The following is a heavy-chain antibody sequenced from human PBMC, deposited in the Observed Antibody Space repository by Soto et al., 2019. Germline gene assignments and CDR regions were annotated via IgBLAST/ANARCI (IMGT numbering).Heavy chain of an antibody. V-gene: IGHV1-69*13. CDR3: ARDREYYYGSGSYKGWFDP. J-gene: IGHJ5*02. D-gene: IGHD3-10*01. Sequence: GASVKISCKASGGTFSSYAISWARQAPGQGLEWKGGIIPIFGTANYAQKFQGRVTITADESTSTAYMELSSLRSEDTDVYYCARDREYYYGSGSYKGWFDPWGQGTLVTVSS. CDR1: GGTFSSYA. CDR2: IIPIFGTA.